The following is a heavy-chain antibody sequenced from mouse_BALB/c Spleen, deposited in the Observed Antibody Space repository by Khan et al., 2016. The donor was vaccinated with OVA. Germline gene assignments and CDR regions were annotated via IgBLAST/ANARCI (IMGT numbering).Heavy chain of an antibody. CDR2: ISSDGDYT. V-gene: IGHV5-9-3*01. D-gene: IGHD2-1*01. Sequence: EVQLLETGGGLVKPGGSLKLSCAVSGFTFSTFAMSWVRQTPEKRLEWVATISSDGDYTFYPDIVTGRFTISRDNAKNTLYLQMSSLRSEDTAMYYCARSPYGNFAYWGQGTLVTVSA. J-gene: IGHJ3*01. CDR1: GFTFSTFA. CDR3: ARSPYGNFAY.